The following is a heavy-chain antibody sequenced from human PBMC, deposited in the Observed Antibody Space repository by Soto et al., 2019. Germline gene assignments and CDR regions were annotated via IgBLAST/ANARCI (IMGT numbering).Heavy chain of an antibody. D-gene: IGHD5-12*01. CDR1: GFTFSSYA. J-gene: IGHJ3*02. CDR3: AKSLPSRGYSGYHAFDI. V-gene: IGHV3-23*01. Sequence: VQLLESGGGLVQPGGSLRLSCAASGFTFSSYAMSWVRQAPGKGLEWVSAISGSGGSTYYADSVKGRFTISRDNSKNTLYLQMNSLRAEDTAVYYCAKSLPSRGYSGYHAFDIWGQGTMVTVSS. CDR2: ISGSGGST.